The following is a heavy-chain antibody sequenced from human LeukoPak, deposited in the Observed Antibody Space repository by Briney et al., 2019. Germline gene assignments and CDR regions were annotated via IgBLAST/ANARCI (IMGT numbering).Heavy chain of an antibody. V-gene: IGHV3-23*01. J-gene: IGHJ4*02. D-gene: IGHD3-22*01. Sequence: GGSLRLSCAASGFTFSSYAMSWVRQAPGKGLEWVSAISGSGGSTYYADSVKGRFTISRDNSKNTLYLQMNSLRAEDTAVYYCAHTKTRYYDSSGLDYWGQGTLVTVSS. CDR3: AHTKTRYYDSSGLDY. CDR2: ISGSGGST. CDR1: GFTFSSYA.